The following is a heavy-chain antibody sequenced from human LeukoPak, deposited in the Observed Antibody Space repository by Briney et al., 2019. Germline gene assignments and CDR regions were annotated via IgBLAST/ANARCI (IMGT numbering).Heavy chain of an antibody. CDR1: GGSISSSNW. Sequence: SETLSLTRAVSGGSISSSNWWSWVRKPPGKGLEWIGEIYHSGSTNYNPSLKSRVTISVDKSKNQFSLKLSSVTAADTAVYYCARWDYYGSGFAWGQGTLVTVSS. CDR2: IYHSGST. V-gene: IGHV4-4*02. J-gene: IGHJ5*02. CDR3: ARWDYYGSGFA. D-gene: IGHD3-10*01.